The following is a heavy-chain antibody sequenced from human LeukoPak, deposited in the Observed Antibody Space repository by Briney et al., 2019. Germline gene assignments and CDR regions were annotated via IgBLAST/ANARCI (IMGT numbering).Heavy chain of an antibody. J-gene: IGHJ3*02. V-gene: IGHV1-3*01. Sequence: KFQGRVTITRDTSASTAYMELSSLRSEGTAVYYCARDLGIVGATGIDAFDIWGQGTMVTVSS. CDR3: ARDLGIVGATGIDAFDI. D-gene: IGHD1-26*01.